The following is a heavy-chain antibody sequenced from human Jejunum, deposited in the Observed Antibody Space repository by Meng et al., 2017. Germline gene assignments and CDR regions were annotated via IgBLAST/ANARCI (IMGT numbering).Heavy chain of an antibody. J-gene: IGHJ4*02. V-gene: IGHV4-34*01. CDR3: VRGNNYVWGMIL. Sequence: QVQQHAGGAEVLKPGETLDLTGAVYGWSLSDYFWRWIRQPPGKGLEWIGEVSHSGWTKYNPSLMSRVTISLEQSYNQFSLKMSSVPAADNAVYYCVRGNNYVWGMILWGQGTLVTVSS. CDR1: GWSLSDYF. D-gene: IGHD3-16*01. CDR2: VSHSGWT.